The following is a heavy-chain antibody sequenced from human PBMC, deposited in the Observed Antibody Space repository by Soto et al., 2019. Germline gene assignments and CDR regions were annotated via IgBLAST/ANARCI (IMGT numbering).Heavy chain of an antibody. CDR2: INHSGST. D-gene: IGHD4-17*01. CDR3: ARGGNGDDYYYYGMDV. Sequence: PETLSLTCAVYGGSFSGYYWSWIRQPPGKGLEWIGEINHSGSTNYNPSLKSRVTISVDTSKNQFSLKLSSVTAADTAVYYCARGGNGDDYYYYGMDVWGQGTTVTVSS. V-gene: IGHV4-34*01. J-gene: IGHJ6*02. CDR1: GGSFSGYY.